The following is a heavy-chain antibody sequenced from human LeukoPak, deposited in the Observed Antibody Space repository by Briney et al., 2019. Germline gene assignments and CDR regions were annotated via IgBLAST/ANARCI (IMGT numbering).Heavy chain of an antibody. Sequence: GGSLRLSCAASGFTFSSYGMHWVRQAPGKGLEWVAVIWYDGSNKYYADSVKGRFTISRDNSKNTLYLQMNSLRAEDTAVYYCAKDLYSGSYTSGYWGQGTLVTVSS. CDR2: IWYDGSNK. J-gene: IGHJ4*02. V-gene: IGHV3-33*06. CDR3: AKDLYSGSYTSGY. D-gene: IGHD1-26*01. CDR1: GFTFSSYG.